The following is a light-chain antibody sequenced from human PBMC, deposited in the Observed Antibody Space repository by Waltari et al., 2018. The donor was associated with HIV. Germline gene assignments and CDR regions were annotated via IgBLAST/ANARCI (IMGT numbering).Light chain of an antibody. CDR1: SCNIGSNN. J-gene: IGLJ2*01. Sequence: QSVVTQSPSASGTPGQSDTISCSGSSCNIGSNNVFWYQHLPGTAPKLLIYRDNQRPSGVPDRRFGSRYGTSASLAISGLRSEDEAVYYCVGWDASLSGVVFGGGTSLTVL. CDR3: VGWDASLSGVV. CDR2: RDN. V-gene: IGLV1-47*01.